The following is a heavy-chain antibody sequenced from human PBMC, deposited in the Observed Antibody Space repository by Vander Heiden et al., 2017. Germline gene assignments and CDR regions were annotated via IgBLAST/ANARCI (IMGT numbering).Heavy chain of an antibody. CDR1: GDSIRSYY. Sequence: QVQLQESGPGLVKPSETLSLTCTVSGDSIRSYYWAWIRQPPGKGLEWIGYTYDSGRTNYNPSLKSRLTISVDTSENQFSLKLSSVTPADTAVYFCARATRGGLFDYWGQGTLVTVSS. CDR2: TYDSGRT. V-gene: IGHV4-59*01. J-gene: IGHJ4*02. D-gene: IGHD3-16*01. CDR3: ARATRGGLFDY.